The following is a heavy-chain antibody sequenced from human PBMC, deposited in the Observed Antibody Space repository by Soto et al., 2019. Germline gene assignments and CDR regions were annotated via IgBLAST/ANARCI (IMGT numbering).Heavy chain of an antibody. CDR3: ASGYGRKFDY. D-gene: IGHD3-10*01. CDR1: GGSFSGYY. J-gene: IGHJ4*02. Sequence: QVQLQQWGAGLLKPSETLSLTCAVYGGSFSGYYWNWIRQPPGKGLEWIGEINHSGSTNYNPSPTSLVPPSVDTSKTQFSLRLSSVTGADTAVYYCASGYGRKFDYWGQGTLVTVSS. V-gene: IGHV4-34*01. CDR2: INHSGST.